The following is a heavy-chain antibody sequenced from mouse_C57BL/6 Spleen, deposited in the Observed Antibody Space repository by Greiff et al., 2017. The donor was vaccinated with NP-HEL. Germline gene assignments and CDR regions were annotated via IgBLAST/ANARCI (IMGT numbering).Heavy chain of an antibody. Sequence: QVQLQQPGAELVKPGASVKLSCKASDYTFTSYWMQWVKQRPGQGLEWIGEIDPSDSYPNYNPKFKGKATLTVDTYSSTAYMQLSSLTSEDSAVYYCARTTVVTMDYWGQGTSVTVSS. CDR2: IDPSDSYP. D-gene: IGHD1-1*01. J-gene: IGHJ4*01. CDR1: DYTFTSYW. CDR3: ARTTVVTMDY. V-gene: IGHV1-50*01.